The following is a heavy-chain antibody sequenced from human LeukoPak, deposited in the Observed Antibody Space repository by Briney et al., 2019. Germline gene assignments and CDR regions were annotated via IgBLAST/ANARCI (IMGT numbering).Heavy chain of an antibody. J-gene: IGHJ4*02. CDR3: ASALHSEVEQRGTDY. V-gene: IGHV4-39*07. CDR2: IYYSGST. D-gene: IGHD1/OR15-1a*01. CDR1: GGSISSSSYS. Sequence: PSETLSLTCTVSGGSISSSSYSWGWIRQPPGKGLEWIGSIYYSGSTYYNSSLKSRVTISVDTSKNQFSLKLSSVTAADTAVYYCASALHSEVEQRGTDYWGQGTLVTVSS.